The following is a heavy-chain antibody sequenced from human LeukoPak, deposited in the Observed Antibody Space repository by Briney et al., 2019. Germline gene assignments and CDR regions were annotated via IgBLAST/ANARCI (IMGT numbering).Heavy chain of an antibody. D-gene: IGHD6-13*01. Sequence: SETLSLTCTVSGGSISSYYWSWIRQPPGKGLEWIGYIYHSGTTNYNPSLKSRVTISVDTSKNLFSLKLSSVTAADTAVYYCARVSSSWYRVWFDPWGQGTLVTVSS. CDR3: ARVSSSWYRVWFDP. CDR2: IYHSGTT. CDR1: GGSISSYY. J-gene: IGHJ5*02. V-gene: IGHV4-59*01.